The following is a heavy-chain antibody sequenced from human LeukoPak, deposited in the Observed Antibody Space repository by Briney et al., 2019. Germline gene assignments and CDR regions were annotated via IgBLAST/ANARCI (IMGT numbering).Heavy chain of an antibody. D-gene: IGHD2-21*02. V-gene: IGHV3-43*02. Sequence: PGGSLRLSCAVSGFTFNDYAMNWVRQAPGKGLEWVSFISGDGGSTYYADSVKGRFTISRDNSKNSLYLQMNSLRAEDTAVYYCAKRVSDRAHCGGDCYLVDYWGQGTLVTVSS. CDR2: ISGDGGST. J-gene: IGHJ4*02. CDR1: GFTFNDYA. CDR3: AKRVSDRAHCGGDCYLVDY.